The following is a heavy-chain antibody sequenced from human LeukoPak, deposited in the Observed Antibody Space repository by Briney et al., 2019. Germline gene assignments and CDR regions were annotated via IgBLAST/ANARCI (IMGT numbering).Heavy chain of an antibody. CDR1: GGSFSGYY. D-gene: IGHD3-10*01. Sequence: SETLSLTCAVYGGSFSGYYWSWIRQPAGKGLEWIGRIYTSGSTNYNPSLKSRVTMSVDTSKNQFSLKLSSVTAADTAVYYCARDGPGLWFGELEDYYYGMDVWGQGTTVTVSS. CDR3: ARDGPGLWFGELEDYYYGMDV. V-gene: IGHV4-4*07. J-gene: IGHJ6*02. CDR2: IYTSGST.